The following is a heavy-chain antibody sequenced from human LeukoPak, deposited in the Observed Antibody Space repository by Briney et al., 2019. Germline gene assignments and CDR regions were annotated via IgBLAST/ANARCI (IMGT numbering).Heavy chain of an antibody. CDR3: ARTGPYYGSGSWRTYYFDY. D-gene: IGHD3-10*01. CDR1: GGSISSNSYY. Sequence: PSETLSLTCTVSGGSISSNSYYWGWIRQPPGKGLEWIGSIYHSGNTYYNPSLKSRVTISVDTSKNQFSLNLSSVTAADTAVYYCARTGPYYGSGSWRTYYFDYWGQGTLVTVSS. J-gene: IGHJ4*02. V-gene: IGHV4-39*07. CDR2: IYHSGNT.